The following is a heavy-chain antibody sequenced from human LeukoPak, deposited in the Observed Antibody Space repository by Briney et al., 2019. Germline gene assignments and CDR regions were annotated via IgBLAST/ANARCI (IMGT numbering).Heavy chain of an antibody. CDR1: GYTFTSYW. Sequence: GESLEISCKASGYTFTSYWIVWVRQMPGKGLEWMGIIYPGDSDTRYSPSFQGQVTLSAGKSISTAYLQWNSLKASDTAMYYCARFSDTSGCFDPWGQGTLVTVSS. V-gene: IGHV5-51*01. CDR3: ARFSDTSGCFDP. J-gene: IGHJ5*02. D-gene: IGHD6-19*01. CDR2: IYPGDSDT.